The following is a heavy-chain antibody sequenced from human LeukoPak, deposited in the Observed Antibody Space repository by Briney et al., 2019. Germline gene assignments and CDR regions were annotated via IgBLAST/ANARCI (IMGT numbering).Heavy chain of an antibody. V-gene: IGHV4-4*02. Sequence: PSGTLSLTCAVSGGSISSSNWWSWVRQPPGKGLEWIGEIYHSGSTNYNPSLKSRVTISVDKSKNQFSLKLSSVTAADTAVYYCATNEYYYDSSGRATLFYYYYYYMDVWGKGTTVTVSS. CDR2: IYHSGST. CDR3: ATNEYYYDSSGRATLFYYYYYYMDV. D-gene: IGHD3-22*01. J-gene: IGHJ6*03. CDR1: GGSISSSNW.